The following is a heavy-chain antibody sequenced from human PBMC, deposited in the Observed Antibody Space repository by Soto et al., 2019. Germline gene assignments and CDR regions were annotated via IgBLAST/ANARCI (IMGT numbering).Heavy chain of an antibody. CDR3: ARLRFILLERDFDF. V-gene: IGHV3-7*05. Sequence: EVQLVESGGGLVQPGGSLRLSCAASGFTFTSYWMSWVRQAPGKGLEWVANIKQDGSSKYYGDSVKGRFTVSRDNAKSSIYLQMDRLRGDDTAVYRCARLRFILLERDFDFWGQGILVTVSS. CDR1: GFTFTSYW. D-gene: IGHD3-3*01. CDR2: IKQDGSSK. J-gene: IGHJ4*02.